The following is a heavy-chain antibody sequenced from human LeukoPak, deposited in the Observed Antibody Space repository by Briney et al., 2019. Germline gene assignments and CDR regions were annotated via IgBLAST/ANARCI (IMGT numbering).Heavy chain of an antibody. V-gene: IGHV1-46*01. CDR3: ARGGPNYYDSSGYYGY. Sequence: GASVKVSCKASGYTFTSYYMHWVRQAPGQGLEWMGIINPSGGSTSYAQKFQGRVTMTRDMSTSTDYMELSSLRSEDTAVYYCARGGPNYYDSSGYYGYWGQGTLVTVSS. J-gene: IGHJ4*02. CDR1: GYTFTSYY. D-gene: IGHD3-22*01. CDR2: INPSGGST.